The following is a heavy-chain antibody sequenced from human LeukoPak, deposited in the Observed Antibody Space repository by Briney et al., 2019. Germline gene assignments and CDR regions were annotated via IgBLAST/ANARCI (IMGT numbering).Heavy chain of an antibody. V-gene: IGHV1-2*02. D-gene: IGHD6-19*01. Sequence: ASVKVSCKASGYTFTGYYMHWVRQAPGQGLEWMGWINPNSGGTNYAQKFQGRVTMTRDTSISTAYMELSRLRSDDTAVYYCARGYKIFESPYSSGCSIWGQGTLVTVSS. CDR2: INPNSGGT. CDR1: GYTFTGYY. CDR3: ARGYKIFESPYSSGCSI. J-gene: IGHJ4*02.